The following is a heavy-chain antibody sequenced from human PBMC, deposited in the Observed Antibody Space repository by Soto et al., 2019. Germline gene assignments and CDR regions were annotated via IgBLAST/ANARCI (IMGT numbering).Heavy chain of an antibody. J-gene: IGHJ6*03. V-gene: IGHV1-69*13. D-gene: IGHD2-2*01. Sequence: SVKVSCKASGGTFSSYAISWVRQAPGQGLEWMGGIIPIFGTANYAQKFQGRVTITADESTSTVYMELSSLRSEDTAVYYCARDIVVVPAAMPDYYYYYMDVWGKGTTVTVSS. CDR1: GGTFSSYA. CDR3: ARDIVVVPAAMPDYYYYYMDV. CDR2: IIPIFGTA.